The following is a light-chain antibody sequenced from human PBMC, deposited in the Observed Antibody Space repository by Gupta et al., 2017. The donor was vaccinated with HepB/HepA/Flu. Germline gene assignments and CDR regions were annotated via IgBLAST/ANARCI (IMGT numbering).Light chain of an antibody. J-gene: IGLJ2*01. CDR1: SSDIGGYNY. V-gene: IGLV2-14*03. Sequence: QSALTLPPSVSGSPAQSITISCTGTSSDIGGYNYVSWYQQHPGKAPKLMIYDVTYRPSGVSNRFSGSKSGSTASLTISGLQAEDEADYHCSSYTSSNTLVFGGGTKLTVL. CDR3: SSYTSSNTLV. CDR2: DVT.